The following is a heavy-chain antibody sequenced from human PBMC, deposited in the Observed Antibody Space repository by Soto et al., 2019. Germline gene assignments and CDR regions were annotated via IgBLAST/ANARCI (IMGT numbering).Heavy chain of an antibody. D-gene: IGHD5-18*01. CDR3: AIGPRGYSYGNYFDY. CDR2: IYYSGST. V-gene: IGHV4-30-4*01. J-gene: IGHJ4*02. Sequence: PSETLSLTCTVSGGSISSGDYYWSWIRQPPGKGLEWIGYIYYSGSTYYNPSLKSRVTISVDTSKNQFSLKLSSVTAADTAVYYCAIGPRGYSYGNYFDYWGQGTPVTAPQ. CDR1: GGSISSGDYY.